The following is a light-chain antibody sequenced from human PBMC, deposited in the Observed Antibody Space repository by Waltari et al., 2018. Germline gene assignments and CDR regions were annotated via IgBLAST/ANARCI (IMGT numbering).Light chain of an antibody. J-gene: IGLJ3*02. V-gene: IGLV1-51*02. Sequence: QSVLTQPPSASAAPGQKVPISCSGSSSNIGNNYVSWYQQLPGTAPKLLIYENNKRPSGIPDRFSGSKSGTSATLGITGLQTGDEADYYCGTWDNSLRVFGGGTKLTVL. CDR2: ENN. CDR1: SSNIGNNY. CDR3: GTWDNSLRV.